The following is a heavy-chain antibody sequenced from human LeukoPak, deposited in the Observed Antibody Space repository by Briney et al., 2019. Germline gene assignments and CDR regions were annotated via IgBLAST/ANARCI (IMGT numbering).Heavy chain of an antibody. J-gene: IGHJ4*02. V-gene: IGHV3-21*01. CDR3: ARAYCSSTRCSYYFDS. CDR2: ISSSSTYI. D-gene: IGHD2-2*01. Sequence: GGSLRLSCAASVFTFDSYGMNWVRQAPGKGLEWISSISSSSTYIYYADSVKGRFTISRDNAKNSLYLQMNSLRAEDTAVYYCARAYCSSTRCSYYFDSWGQGTLVTVSS. CDR1: VFTFDSYG.